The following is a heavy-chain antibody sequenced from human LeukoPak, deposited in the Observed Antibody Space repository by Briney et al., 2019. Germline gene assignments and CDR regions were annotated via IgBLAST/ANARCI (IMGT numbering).Heavy chain of an antibody. J-gene: IGHJ4*02. CDR1: GYSFTSYW. Sequence: PGESLQISCKGSGYSFTSYWISWVRQMPGEGLEWMGSIDPSDSYTNFSPSFQGHVTISADKSISTAFLQWSSLKASDTAMYYCARHLSSGLLDYWGQGTLVTVSS. CDR2: IDPSDSYT. CDR3: ARHLSSGLLDY. D-gene: IGHD6-19*01. V-gene: IGHV5-10-1*01.